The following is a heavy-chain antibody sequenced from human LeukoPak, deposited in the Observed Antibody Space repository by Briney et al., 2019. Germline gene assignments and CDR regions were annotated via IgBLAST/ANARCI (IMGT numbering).Heavy chain of an antibody. D-gene: IGHD2-15*01. Sequence: ASVKVSRKPSGYTFTSFGISWVRQAPGQGLEWMGWIGAYNGDTNYAQKFQGRVTMTTDTSTSKAYMDLRSLRSDDTAVYYCTRDHCRGDNCPSFDYWGQGTLVTVSS. CDR3: TRDHCRGDNCPSFDY. V-gene: IGHV1-18*04. J-gene: IGHJ4*02. CDR2: IGAYNGDT. CDR1: GYTFTSFG.